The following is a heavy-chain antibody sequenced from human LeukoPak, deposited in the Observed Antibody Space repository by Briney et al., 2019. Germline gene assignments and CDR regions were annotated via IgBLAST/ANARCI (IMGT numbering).Heavy chain of an antibody. CDR1: GFTFSRHA. Sequence: PGGSLRLSCEASGFTFSRHAMNWVRQAPEKGLEWVSGISGGSENTFYADSVKGRFTISRDNSRNTLSLQMYGLRADDTALYFCAKGPYSGYSTYFDPWGQGTRVTVSS. CDR3: AKGPYSGYSTYFDP. V-gene: IGHV3-23*01. D-gene: IGHD5-12*01. J-gene: IGHJ5*02. CDR2: ISGGSENT.